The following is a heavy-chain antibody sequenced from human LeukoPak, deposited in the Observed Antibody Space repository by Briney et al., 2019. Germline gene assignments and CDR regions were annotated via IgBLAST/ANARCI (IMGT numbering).Heavy chain of an antibody. CDR3: ARGHYDVLAASYKWTPDY. Sequence: GGSLRLSCAASGFTLNTFNMNRVRHDPGQGLEWVSSITSGGDYIYYADSVKGRFTTSRDNAKNSLPLQLNSLRVEDTAVYYCARGHYDVLAASYKWTPDYWGQGTLVTVSS. J-gene: IGHJ4*02. V-gene: IGHV3-21*01. CDR2: ITSGGDYI. CDR1: GFTLNTFN. D-gene: IGHD3-9*01.